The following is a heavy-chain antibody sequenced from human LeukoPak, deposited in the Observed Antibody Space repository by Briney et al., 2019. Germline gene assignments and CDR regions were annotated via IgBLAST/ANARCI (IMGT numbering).Heavy chain of an antibody. CDR3: AAEGYCSGGSCYSAEYFQH. CDR2: ISAYNGNT. CDR1: GYTFTGYY. V-gene: IGHV1-18*04. D-gene: IGHD2-15*01. J-gene: IGHJ1*01. Sequence: ASVKVSCKASGYTFTGYYMHRLRQAPGQGLEWMGWISAYNGNTNYAQKLQGRVTMTTDTSTSTAYMELRSLRSDDTAVYYCAAEGYCSGGSCYSAEYFQHWGQGTLVTVSS.